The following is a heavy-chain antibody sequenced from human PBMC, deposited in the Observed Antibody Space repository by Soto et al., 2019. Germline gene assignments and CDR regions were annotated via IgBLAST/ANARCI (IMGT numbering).Heavy chain of an antibody. Sequence: GGSLRLSCAASGFTFSDYYMSWIRQAPGKGLEWVSYISSSGSTIYYADSVKGRFTISRDNAKNSLYLQMNSLRAEDTAVYYCAVTYYYDSSGYSFDYWGQGALVTVSS. CDR3: AVTYYYDSSGYSFDY. V-gene: IGHV3-11*01. CDR2: ISSSGSTI. D-gene: IGHD3-22*01. CDR1: GFTFSDYY. J-gene: IGHJ4*02.